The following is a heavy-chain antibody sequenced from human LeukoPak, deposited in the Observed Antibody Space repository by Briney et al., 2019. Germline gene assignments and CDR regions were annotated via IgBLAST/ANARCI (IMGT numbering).Heavy chain of an antibody. Sequence: GGSLRLSCAASGFTFSSYAMSWVRQAPGKGLEWVSAISGSGGSTYYADSVKGRFTISRDNSKNTLYLQMNSLGAEDTAVYYCSNLMPSSSRDYWGQGTLVTVSS. CDR3: SNLMPSSSRDY. CDR1: GFTFSSYA. D-gene: IGHD6-13*01. CDR2: ISGSGGST. V-gene: IGHV3-23*01. J-gene: IGHJ4*02.